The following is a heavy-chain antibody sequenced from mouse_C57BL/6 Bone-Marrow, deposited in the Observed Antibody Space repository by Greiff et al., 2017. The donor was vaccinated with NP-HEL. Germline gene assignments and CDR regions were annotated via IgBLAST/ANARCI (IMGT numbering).Heavy chain of an antibody. J-gene: IGHJ4*01. V-gene: IGHV1-5*01. D-gene: IGHD1-1*01. CDR1: GYTFTSYW. Sequence: EVQLQQSGTVLARPGASVKMSCKTSGYTFTSYWMHWVKQRPGQGLEWIGAIYPGNSDTSYNQKFKGKAKLPAVTSASTAYMELSSLTNEDSAVYYCTRKNYGSIYAMDYWGQGTSVTVSS. CDR3: TRKNYGSIYAMDY. CDR2: IYPGNSDT.